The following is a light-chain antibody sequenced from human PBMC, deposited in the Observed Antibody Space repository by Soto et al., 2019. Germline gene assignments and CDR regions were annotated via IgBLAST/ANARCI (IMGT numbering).Light chain of an antibody. CDR3: QQYNSYWET. V-gene: IGKV1-5*01. CDR1: QSLGIW. Sequence: DIQMTQSPSTLSASVGDRVTITCRASQSLGIWLAWHQQKPGKAPKLLIYDASTLKSGVPSRFSGSGSGTKFTLTISSLQPDDFATYYCQQYNSYWETFGQGTKVDIK. CDR2: DAS. J-gene: IGKJ1*01.